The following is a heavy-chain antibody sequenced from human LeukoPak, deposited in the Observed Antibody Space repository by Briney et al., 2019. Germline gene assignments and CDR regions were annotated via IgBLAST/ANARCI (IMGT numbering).Heavy chain of an antibody. J-gene: IGHJ6*03. Sequence: PGGSLRLSCAASGFTFSSYWMHWVRQAPGKGLVWVSRINSDGSSTSYADSVKGRFTISRDNAKNTLYLQMNSLRAEDTAVYYCARDYYDSSGYYYYMDVWGKGTTVTVSS. D-gene: IGHD3-22*01. CDR1: GFTFSSYW. CDR2: INSDGSST. CDR3: ARDYYDSSGYYYYMDV. V-gene: IGHV3-74*01.